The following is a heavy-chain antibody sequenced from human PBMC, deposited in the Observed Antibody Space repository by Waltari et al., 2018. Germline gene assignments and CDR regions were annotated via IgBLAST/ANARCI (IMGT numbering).Heavy chain of an antibody. CDR2: IRYDGSNK. J-gene: IGHJ4*02. CDR1: GFTFSSYG. V-gene: IGHV3-30*02. D-gene: IGHD4-17*01. Sequence: QVQLVESGGGVVQPGGSLRLSCAASGFTFSSYGMHWVRQAPGKGLEWVAFIRYDGSNKYYADSVKGRFTISRDNSKNTLYLQMNSLRAEDTAVYYCAKDLIHDYGDYPDYWGQGTLVTVSS. CDR3: AKDLIHDYGDYPDY.